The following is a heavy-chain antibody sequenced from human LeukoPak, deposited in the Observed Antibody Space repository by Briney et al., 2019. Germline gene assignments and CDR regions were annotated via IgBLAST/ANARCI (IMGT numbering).Heavy chain of an antibody. CDR1: GGTFSSYA. V-gene: IGHV1-69*04. D-gene: IGHD3-22*01. Sequence: SVKVSCKASGGTFSSYAISWVRQAPGQGLEWMGRIIPILGIANYAQKFQGRVTITADKSTSTAYMELSSLRSEDTAVYYCARDANEDYYDSSAGYTSDYWGQGTLVTVSS. J-gene: IGHJ4*02. CDR2: IIPILGIA. CDR3: ARDANEDYYDSSAGYTSDY.